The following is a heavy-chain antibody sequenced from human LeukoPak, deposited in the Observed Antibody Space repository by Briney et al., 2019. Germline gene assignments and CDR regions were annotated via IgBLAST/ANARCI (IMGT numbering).Heavy chain of an antibody. J-gene: IGHJ3*02. CDR1: GGSISSGDYY. V-gene: IGHV4-61*08. CDR2: IYYSGST. D-gene: IGHD2-2*01. CDR3: ARGVVVVPALPGAFDI. Sequence: PSETLSLTCTVSGGSISSGDYYWSWIRQPPGKGLEWIGYIYYSGSTNYNPSLKTRVTTSVDTSKNQFSLKLSSVTAADTAVYYCARGVVVVPALPGAFDIWGQGTMVTVSS.